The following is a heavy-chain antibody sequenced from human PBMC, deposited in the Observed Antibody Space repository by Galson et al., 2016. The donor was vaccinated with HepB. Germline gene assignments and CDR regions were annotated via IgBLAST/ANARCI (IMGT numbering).Heavy chain of an antibody. Sequence: LRLSCAASGFTFSSFTMHWVRQTPGKNLEWLAIISSDGNDQCYTDSVKGRFTISRDNSKNTLSLQMNSLRPADTAVYFCAKGLDYVGHLGAFDYWGQGTLVTVSS. D-gene: IGHD4-23*01. CDR2: ISSDGNDQ. CDR3: AKGLDYVGHLGAFDY. J-gene: IGHJ4*02. V-gene: IGHV3-30*18. CDR1: GFTFSSFT.